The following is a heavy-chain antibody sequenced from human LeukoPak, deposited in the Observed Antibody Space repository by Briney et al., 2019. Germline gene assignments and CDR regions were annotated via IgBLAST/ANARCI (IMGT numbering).Heavy chain of an antibody. CDR1: GGSINSGGYY. D-gene: IGHD6-13*01. V-gene: IGHV4-30-2*01. Sequence: PSQTLSLTCTVSGGSINSGGYYWSWIRQPPGKGLEWIGYIFQSETTYYNPSLKSRVTISVDTSKNQFSLKLSSVTTAGAAVYYCARETTAAPGTGAFDIWGQGTMVTVSS. J-gene: IGHJ3*02. CDR2: IFQSETT. CDR3: ARETTAAPGTGAFDI.